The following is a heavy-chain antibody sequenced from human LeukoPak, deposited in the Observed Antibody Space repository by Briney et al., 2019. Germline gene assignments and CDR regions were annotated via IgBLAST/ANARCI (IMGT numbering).Heavy chain of an antibody. CDR3: ARDIPVAGPPFDY. D-gene: IGHD6-19*01. J-gene: IGHJ4*02. V-gene: IGHV3-21*01. CDR2: ISSSSSYI. CDR1: GFTFSSYS. Sequence: GGSLRLSCAASGFTFSSYSMNWVRQAPGKGLEWVSSISSSSSYIYYADSVKGRFTISRDNAKNSLHLQMNSLRAEDTAVYYCARDIPVAGPPFDYWGQGTLVTVSS.